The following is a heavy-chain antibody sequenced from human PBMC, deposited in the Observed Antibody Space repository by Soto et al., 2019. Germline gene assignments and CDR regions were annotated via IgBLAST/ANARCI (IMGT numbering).Heavy chain of an antibody. CDR2: IYYTGTT. CDR3: ARERPDGTRLDP. J-gene: IGHJ5*02. D-gene: IGHD2-2*01. Sequence: PSETLSLTCTVSGGSISSYYWSWIRQPPGKGLEWIGYIYYTGTTNYNPSLKSRVTISVDTSKNQFSLKLSSVTAADTAVYYCARERPDGTRLDPWGQETLVTVSS. CDR1: GGSISSYY. V-gene: IGHV4-59*12.